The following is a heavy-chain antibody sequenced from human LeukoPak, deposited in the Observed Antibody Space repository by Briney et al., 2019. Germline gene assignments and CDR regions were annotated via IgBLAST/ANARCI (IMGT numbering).Heavy chain of an antibody. CDR1: GYTFTSYG. V-gene: IGHV1-18*01. Sequence: ASVKVSCKASGYTFTSYGISWVRQAPGQGLEWMGWISAYNGNTNYAQKLQGRVTITRNTSISTAYMELSSLRSEDTAVYYCARYSCSSTSCYLDYWGQGTLVTVSS. CDR3: ARYSCSSTSCYLDY. CDR2: ISAYNGNT. J-gene: IGHJ4*02. D-gene: IGHD2-2*01.